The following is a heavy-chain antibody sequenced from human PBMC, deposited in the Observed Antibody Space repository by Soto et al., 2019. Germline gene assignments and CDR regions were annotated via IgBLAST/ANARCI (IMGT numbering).Heavy chain of an antibody. CDR2: ISWNSGNI. J-gene: IGHJ3*02. D-gene: IGHD6-6*01. V-gene: IGHV3-9*01. CDR3: AKDRASFSSSSAWLAFDI. Sequence: EVQLVESGGGLVQPGRSLRLSCAASGFTFDDYAMHWVRQDPGKGLEWVSGISWNSGNIGYADSVKGRFTISRDNAKNSLYLQMNRLRVEDTALYYCAKDRASFSSSSAWLAFDIWGQGTMVAVSS. CDR1: GFTFDDYA.